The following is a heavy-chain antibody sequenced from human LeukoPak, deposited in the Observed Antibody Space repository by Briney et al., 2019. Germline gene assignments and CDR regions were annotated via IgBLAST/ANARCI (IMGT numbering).Heavy chain of an antibody. V-gene: IGHV5-51*01. Sequence: GESLKISCKGSGYTFTSYWIAWVRQMPGKGPEWMGIIFPDDSDTRYSPSFQGQVTISADKSISIAYLQWSSLKASDTAMYYCARPASRYCTGGFCPDDAFDIWGQGTMVTVSS. CDR1: GYTFTSYW. J-gene: IGHJ3*02. CDR3: ARPASRYCTGGFCPDDAFDI. D-gene: IGHD2-8*02. CDR2: IFPDDSDT.